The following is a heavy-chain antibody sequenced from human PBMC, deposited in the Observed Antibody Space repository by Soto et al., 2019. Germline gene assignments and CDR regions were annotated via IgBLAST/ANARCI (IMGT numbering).Heavy chain of an antibody. Sequence: QVQLVESGGGVVQPGRSLRLSCAASGFTFSSYAMHWVRQAPGKGLEWVAVISYDGSNKYYADSVKGRFTISRDNSKNTLYLQMNSLRAEDTAVYYCASEGAVVGAPSFDYWGQGPLVTFSS. V-gene: IGHV3-30-3*01. J-gene: IGHJ4*02. CDR2: ISYDGSNK. CDR1: GFTFSSYA. D-gene: IGHD2-15*01. CDR3: ASEGAVVGAPSFDY.